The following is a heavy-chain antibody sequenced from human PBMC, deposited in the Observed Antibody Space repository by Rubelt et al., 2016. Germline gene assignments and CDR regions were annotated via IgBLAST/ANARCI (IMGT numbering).Heavy chain of an antibody. CDR1: GYSFTTYY. CDR3: ARGVVVVPAATQYYFYAMDV. J-gene: IGHJ6*02. V-gene: IGHV1-46*01. D-gene: IGHD2-2*01. Sequence: GASVKISCKASGYSFTTYYMHWVRQAPGQGLEWMVMIDPSGGATNYAQKFQGRITMTRDTSTSTVYLDLSSLRSEDTAVYYCARGVVVVPAATQYYFYAMDVWGQGTTVTVSS. CDR2: IDPSGGAT.